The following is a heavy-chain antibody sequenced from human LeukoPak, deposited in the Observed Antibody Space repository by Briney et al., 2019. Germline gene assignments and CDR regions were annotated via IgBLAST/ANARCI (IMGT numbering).Heavy chain of an antibody. J-gene: IGHJ4*02. CDR1: GGSISSYY. CDR2: IYYSGST. Sequence: SETLSLTCPVSGGSISSYYWSWIRQPPGKGLEWIGYIYYSGSTNYNPSLKSRVTISVDTSKNQFSLKLSSVTAADTAVYYCARDRVPRYWGQGTLVTVSS. CDR3: ARDRVPRY. D-gene: IGHD1-1*01. V-gene: IGHV4-59*01.